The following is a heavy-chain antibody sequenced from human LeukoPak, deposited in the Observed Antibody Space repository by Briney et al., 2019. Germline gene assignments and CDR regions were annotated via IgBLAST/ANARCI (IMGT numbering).Heavy chain of an antibody. Sequence: SETLSLTCTVSGGSISSSSYYWGWIRQPPGKGLEWIGSIYYSGSTYYNPSLKSRVTISVDTSKNQFSLKRSSVTAADTAVYYCARDSSRTADEITWFDPWGQGTLVTVSS. V-gene: IGHV4-39*07. CDR3: ARDSSRTADEITWFDP. D-gene: IGHD2-8*02. J-gene: IGHJ5*02. CDR2: IYYSGST. CDR1: GGSISSSSYY.